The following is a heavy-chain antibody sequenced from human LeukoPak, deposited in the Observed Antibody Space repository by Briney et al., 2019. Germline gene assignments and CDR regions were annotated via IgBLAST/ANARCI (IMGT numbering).Heavy chain of an antibody. CDR1: GFTFSTYS. Sequence: GGSLRLSCAASGFTFSTYSMKWVRQAPGKGLEWVSYISDSGAMYYADSVRGRFTISRENAQNSVFLQMNSLRAEDTAVYYCARDGGYRGYDADCWGQGTLVTVSS. D-gene: IGHD5-12*01. V-gene: IGHV3-48*01. J-gene: IGHJ4*02. CDR3: ARDGGYRGYDADC. CDR2: ISDSGAM.